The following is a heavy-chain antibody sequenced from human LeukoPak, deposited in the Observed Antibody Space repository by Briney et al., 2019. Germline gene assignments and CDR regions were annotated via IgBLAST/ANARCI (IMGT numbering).Heavy chain of an antibody. Sequence: SVKLSCKASGGTFSSYAISWVRQAPGQGLEWMGRIIPILGIANYAQKFQGGVTITADKSTSTAYMELSSLRSEDTAVYYCARDLRWYYDSSGYYPNWYFDLWGRGTLVTVSS. J-gene: IGHJ2*01. V-gene: IGHV1-69*04. D-gene: IGHD3-22*01. CDR1: GGTFSSYA. CDR3: ARDLRWYYDSSGYYPNWYFDL. CDR2: IIPILGIA.